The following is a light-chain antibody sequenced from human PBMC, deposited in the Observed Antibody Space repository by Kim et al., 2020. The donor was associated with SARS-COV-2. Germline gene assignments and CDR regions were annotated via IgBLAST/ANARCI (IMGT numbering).Light chain of an antibody. CDR3: TSYTGADTVL. CDR1: SSLVGDYNY. Sequence: GQSITISCTGTSSLVGDYNYVSWYQQHPDQAPKLIIYDVSYRPSGVSTHFSGSKSGNAASLTISGLQAADEADYYCTSYTGADTVLFGGGTKLTVL. J-gene: IGLJ2*01. CDR2: DVS. V-gene: IGLV2-14*03.